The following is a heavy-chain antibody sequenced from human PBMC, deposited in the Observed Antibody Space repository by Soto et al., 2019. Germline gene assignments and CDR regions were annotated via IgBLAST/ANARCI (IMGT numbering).Heavy chain of an antibody. D-gene: IGHD3-22*01. J-gene: IGHJ2*01. CDR3: ARGRDYYDSSGAYCYFDL. Sequence: QVQLQESGPGLVKPSETLSLTCTVSGGSISSYYWSWIRQPPGKGLEWIGYIYYSGRTNYNPSLKSRVTISVDTSKNQFSLKLSSVTAADTAVYYCARGRDYYDSSGAYCYFDLWGRGTLVTVSS. V-gene: IGHV4-59*01. CDR1: GGSISSYY. CDR2: IYYSGRT.